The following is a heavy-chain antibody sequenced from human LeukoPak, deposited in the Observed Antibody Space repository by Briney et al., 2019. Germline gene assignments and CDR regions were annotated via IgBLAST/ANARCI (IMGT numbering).Heavy chain of an antibody. V-gene: IGHV4-59*06. CDR1: GGSINSYY. CDR2: IYYSGST. J-gene: IGHJ6*02. Sequence: SETLSLTCSVSGGSINSYYWSWIRQPAGKGLEWIGYIYYSGSTYYNPSLKSRVTISVDTSKNQFSLKLSSVTAADTAVYYCARTTTVTRSMDVWGQGTTVTVSS. D-gene: IGHD4-11*01. CDR3: ARTTTVTRSMDV.